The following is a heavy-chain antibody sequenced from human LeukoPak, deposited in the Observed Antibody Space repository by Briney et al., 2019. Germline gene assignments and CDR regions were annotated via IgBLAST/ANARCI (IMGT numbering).Heavy chain of an antibody. Sequence: GRSLRLSCAASGFTFSSYGMHWVRQAPGKGLEWVAVIWYDGSNKCYADSVKGRFTISRDNSKNTLYLQMNSLRAEDTAVYYCATYSSSPQDYYYMDVWGKGTTVTVSS. CDR2: IWYDGSNK. CDR3: ATYSSSPQDYYYMDV. D-gene: IGHD6-6*01. V-gene: IGHV3-33*01. CDR1: GFTFSSYG. J-gene: IGHJ6*03.